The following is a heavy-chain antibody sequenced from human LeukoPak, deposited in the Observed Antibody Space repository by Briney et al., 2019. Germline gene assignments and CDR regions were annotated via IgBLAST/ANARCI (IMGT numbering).Heavy chain of an antibody. D-gene: IGHD6-19*01. CDR2: VYSGGSI. V-gene: IGHV3-53*04. Sequence: GGSLRLSCAASGFTVSSSYMSWVRQAPGKGLEWVSIVYSGGSIYYADSVKGRFTTSRHNSNNTLDLQMNSLRTEDTAMYYCARSYSSAWLDYWGQGTLVTVSS. CDR1: GFTVSSSY. CDR3: ARSYSSAWLDY. J-gene: IGHJ4*02.